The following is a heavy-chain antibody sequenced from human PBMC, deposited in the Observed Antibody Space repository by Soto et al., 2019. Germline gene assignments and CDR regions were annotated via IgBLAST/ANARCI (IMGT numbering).Heavy chain of an antibody. D-gene: IGHD3-10*01. CDR2: IYYSGST. Sequence: SETLSLTCTVSGGSISIGGYYWSCIRQHPGKGLEWIGYIYYSGSTYYNPSLKSRVTISVDTSKNQFSLKLSSVTAADTAVYYCARDRTGYYYGSGSYYNVIYGMDVWGQGTTVTVSS. V-gene: IGHV4-31*03. J-gene: IGHJ6*02. CDR3: ARDRTGYYYGSGSYYNVIYGMDV. CDR1: GGSISIGGYY.